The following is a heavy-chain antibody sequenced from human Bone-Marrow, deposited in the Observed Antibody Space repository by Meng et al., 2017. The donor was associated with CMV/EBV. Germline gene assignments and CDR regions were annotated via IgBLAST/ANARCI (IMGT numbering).Heavy chain of an antibody. CDR2: IYYSGIT. J-gene: IGHJ6*02. Sequence: SETLSLTCTVSGGSISSSGYYWGWIRQPPGRGLEWIASIYYSGITYHKPSLKSRVAISVDTSKNQFSLNLSSVTAADTAVYYCARIAAAGTRGGMDVWGQGNTVTVSS. CDR1: GGSISSSGYY. V-gene: IGHV4-39*07. CDR3: ARIAAAGTRGGMDV. D-gene: IGHD6-13*01.